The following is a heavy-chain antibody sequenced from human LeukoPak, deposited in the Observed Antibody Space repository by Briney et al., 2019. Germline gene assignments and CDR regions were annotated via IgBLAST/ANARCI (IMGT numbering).Heavy chain of an antibody. CDR3: AKGSGWLDY. J-gene: IGHJ4*02. D-gene: IGHD6-19*01. Sequence: GGSLRLSCVASGFTFSTYAMGWVRQVPGKGLEWVSSVSESGGSTYYADSVKGRFTISRDNSKNTLYLQMNSLRAEDTAVYYCAKGSGWLDYWGQGTLVTVSS. CDR2: VSESGGST. V-gene: IGHV3-23*01. CDR1: GFTFSTYA.